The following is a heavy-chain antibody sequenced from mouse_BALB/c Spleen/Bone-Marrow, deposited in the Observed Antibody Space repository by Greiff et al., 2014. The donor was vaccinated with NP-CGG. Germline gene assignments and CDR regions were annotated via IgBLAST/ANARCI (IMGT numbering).Heavy chain of an antibody. CDR1: GFSLTIYG. Sequence: VMLVESGPGLVKPSQSLSITCTVSGFSLTIYGLHWVRQSPGKGLEWLGVIWSGGGTDYNAAFISRLIITKDNSKGQVFFKMNSLQTNDTAMYYCARKGYTGYFDVWGAGTTVTVSS. V-gene: IGHV2-2*02. CDR3: ARKGYTGYFDV. CDR2: IWSGGGT. J-gene: IGHJ1*01. D-gene: IGHD2-2*01.